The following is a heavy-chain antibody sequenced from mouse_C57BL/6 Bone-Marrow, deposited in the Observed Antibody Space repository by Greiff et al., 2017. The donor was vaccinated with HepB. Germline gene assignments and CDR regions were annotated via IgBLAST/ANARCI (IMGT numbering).Heavy chain of an antibody. CDR2: INPYNGGT. CDR3: ARERDYWYFDV. Sequence: VQLKQSGPVLVKPGASVKMSCKASGYTFTDYYMNWVKQSHGKSLEWIGVINPYNGGTSYNQKFKGKATLTVDKSSSTAYMELNSLTSEDSAVYYCARERDYWYFDVWGTGTTVTVSS. CDR1: GYTFTDYY. J-gene: IGHJ1*03. V-gene: IGHV1-19*01.